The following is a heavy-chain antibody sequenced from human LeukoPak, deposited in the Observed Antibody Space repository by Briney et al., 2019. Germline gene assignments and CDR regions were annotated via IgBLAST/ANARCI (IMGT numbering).Heavy chain of an antibody. D-gene: IGHD4-23*01. CDR3: AREDYGGNSVSFDY. Sequence: PSETLSLTCAVYGGSFSGYYWSWIRQPPGKGLEWIGEINHSGSTNYNPSLKGRVTISVDTSKNQFSLKLSSVTAADTAVYYCAREDYGGNSVSFDYWGQGTLVTVSS. CDR1: GGSFSGYY. CDR2: INHSGST. V-gene: IGHV4-34*01. J-gene: IGHJ4*02.